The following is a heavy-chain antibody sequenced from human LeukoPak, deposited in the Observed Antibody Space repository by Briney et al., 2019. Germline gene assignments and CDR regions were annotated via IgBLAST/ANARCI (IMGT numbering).Heavy chain of an antibody. V-gene: IGHV4-59*08. CDR3: ATLCYYGSAYYFDY. CDR1: DGSISAHY. D-gene: IGHD3-10*01. J-gene: IGHJ4*02. CDR2: VYHSGTT. Sequence: SETLSLTCTVSDGSISAHYWSWIRQSPDKGLEYIGYVYHSGTTNYNPSLKSRVTMSVDTSKNQFSLKLSSATAADTAVYYCATLCYYGSAYYFDYWGQGTLVAVSS.